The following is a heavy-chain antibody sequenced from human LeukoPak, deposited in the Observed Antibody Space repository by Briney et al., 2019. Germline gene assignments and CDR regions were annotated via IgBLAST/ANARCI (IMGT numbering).Heavy chain of an antibody. V-gene: IGHV1-46*01. CDR3: ARDRGETGYCDC. Sequence: ASVKVSCKASGYTFTNYYMHWVRQAPGQGLEWMGIINPSGGSTSYAQKFQGRVTMTRDTSTSTVYMELSSLRSEDTAVYYCARDRGETGYCDCRGQGTLVTVSS. CDR2: INPSGGST. J-gene: IGHJ4*02. CDR1: GYTFTNYY. D-gene: IGHD3-9*01.